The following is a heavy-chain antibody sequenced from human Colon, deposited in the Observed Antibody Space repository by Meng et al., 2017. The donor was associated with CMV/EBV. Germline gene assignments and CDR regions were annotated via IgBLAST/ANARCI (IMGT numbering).Heavy chain of an antibody. J-gene: IGHJ4*02. CDR3: AKDSGAGSSSYSLDY. CDR1: GFTFSSYS. CDR2: ISSSSSYI. D-gene: IGHD6-6*01. Sequence: GGSLRLSCAASGFTFSSYSMNWVRQAPGKGLEWVSSISSSSSYIYYADSVKGRFTISRDNAKNSLYLQMNSLRAEDTALYYCAKDSGAGSSSYSLDYWGQGTLVTVSS. V-gene: IGHV3-21*04.